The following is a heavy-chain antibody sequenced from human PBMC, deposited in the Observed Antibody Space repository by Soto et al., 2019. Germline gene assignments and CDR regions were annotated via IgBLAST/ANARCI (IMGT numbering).Heavy chain of an antibody. CDR1: GYTFTSYD. Sequence: QVQLVQSGAEVKKPGASVKVSCKASGYTFTSYDINWVRQATGQGLEYMGWMNPNSGNTGYAQKFQXXVTMTRNTSISTAYMERSSLRSDDTAVYYCARERGRYGMDVWGQGTTVTVSS. D-gene: IGHD3-10*01. CDR2: MNPNSGNT. J-gene: IGHJ6*02. CDR3: ARERGRYGMDV. V-gene: IGHV1-8*01.